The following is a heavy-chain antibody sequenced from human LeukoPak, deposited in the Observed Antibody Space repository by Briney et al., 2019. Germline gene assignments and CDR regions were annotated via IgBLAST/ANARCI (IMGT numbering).Heavy chain of an antibody. CDR2: VYYSGST. J-gene: IGHJ4*02. CDR3: ARLPRGGSYDLDY. V-gene: IGHV4-38-2*02. CDR1: GYSLSSGYF. Sequence: SETLSLTCTVSGYSLSSGYFWGWIRQPPGKGLEWIGTVYYSGSTYYNPSLESRVTISVDTSKNQFSLRLNSVTAADTAVYYCARLPRGGSYDLDYWGQGTLVTVSS. D-gene: IGHD1-26*01.